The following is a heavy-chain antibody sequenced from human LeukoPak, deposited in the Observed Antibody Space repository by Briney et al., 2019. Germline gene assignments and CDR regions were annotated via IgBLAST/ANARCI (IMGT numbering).Heavy chain of an antibody. CDR2: INHSGST. J-gene: IGHJ6*03. D-gene: IGHD3-10*01. Sequence: SETLSLTCAVYGGSFSGYYWSWIRQPPGKGLEWIGEINHSGSTNYNPSLKSRVTISVDTSKNQFSLKLSSVTAADTAVYYCARGVTMVRGVTNYYTDVWGKGTTVTVSS. CDR1: GGSFSGYY. CDR3: ARGVTMVRGVTNYYTDV. V-gene: IGHV4-34*01.